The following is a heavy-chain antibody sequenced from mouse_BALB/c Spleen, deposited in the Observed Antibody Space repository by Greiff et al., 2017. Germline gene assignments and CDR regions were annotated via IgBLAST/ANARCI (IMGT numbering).Heavy chain of an antibody. CDR3: ARQGAYYGNYGAMDY. CDR1: GFTFSSYG. Sequence: EVQLVESGGDLVKPGGSLKLSCAASGFTFSSYGMSWVRQTPDKRLEWVATISSGGSYTYYPDSVKGRFTISRDNAKNTLYLQMSSLKSEDTAMYYCARQGAYYGNYGAMDYWGQGTSVTVYS. J-gene: IGHJ4*01. CDR2: ISSGGSYT. V-gene: IGHV5-6*01. D-gene: IGHD2-10*01.